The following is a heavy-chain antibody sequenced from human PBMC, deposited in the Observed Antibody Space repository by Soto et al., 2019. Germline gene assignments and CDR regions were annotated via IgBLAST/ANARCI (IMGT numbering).Heavy chain of an antibody. Sequence: QVQLVESGGGVVQPGWSLRLSCAASGFTFSSYAMHWVRQAPGKGLEWVAVISYDGSNKYYADSVKGRFTISRDNSKNTLYLQMNSLRAEDTAVYYCARALRAVTTSTDYWGQGTLVTVSS. CDR3: ARALRAVTTSTDY. CDR2: ISYDGSNK. V-gene: IGHV3-30-3*01. J-gene: IGHJ4*02. D-gene: IGHD4-17*01. CDR1: GFTFSSYA.